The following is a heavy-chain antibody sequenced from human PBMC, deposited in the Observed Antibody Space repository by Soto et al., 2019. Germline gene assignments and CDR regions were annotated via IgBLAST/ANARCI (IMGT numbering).Heavy chain of an antibody. D-gene: IGHD3-9*01. Sequence: QVQLVESGGGLVKPGGSLRLSCAASGFTFSDYYMSWIRQGPGKGLGWVSYIRSSRRYTNYADSVKGRFTITRDNAKNSLNQQMNSLRAEDTAVYYCARAVDILTGSDAFDIWGQGTMVTVSS. CDR1: GFTFSDYY. V-gene: IGHV3-11*05. CDR2: IRSSRRYT. J-gene: IGHJ3*02. CDR3: ARAVDILTGSDAFDI.